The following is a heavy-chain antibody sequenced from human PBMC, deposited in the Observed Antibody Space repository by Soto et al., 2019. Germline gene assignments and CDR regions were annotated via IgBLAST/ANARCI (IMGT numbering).Heavy chain of an antibody. Sequence: QVQLVQSGAEVKKPGSSVKVSCKASGGTFSTYAISWVRQAPGQGLEWMGGIIPVFGTATYAPKFQGRVTITADESTSTAYMELSSLRSEDSAIYFCASAITVIAFDIWGQGTMVAVSS. CDR2: IIPVFGTA. J-gene: IGHJ3*02. CDR1: GGTFSTYA. D-gene: IGHD3-10*01. CDR3: ASAITVIAFDI. V-gene: IGHV1-69*12.